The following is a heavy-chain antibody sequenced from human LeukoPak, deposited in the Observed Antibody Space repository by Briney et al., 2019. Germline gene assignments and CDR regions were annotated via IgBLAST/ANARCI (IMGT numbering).Heavy chain of an antibody. V-gene: IGHV3-7*01. CDR2: IKQDGMEK. CDR3: ARVGQWLVFDY. Sequence: PGGSLRLSCAASGFTLSSDWMSWVRQAPGKGLEWVATIKQDGMEKYYVDSVKGRFTMSRDNAKNSLYLQMNSLRVEDTAVYYCARVGQWLVFDYWGQGTLVTVSS. J-gene: IGHJ4*02. CDR1: GFTLSSDW. D-gene: IGHD6-19*01.